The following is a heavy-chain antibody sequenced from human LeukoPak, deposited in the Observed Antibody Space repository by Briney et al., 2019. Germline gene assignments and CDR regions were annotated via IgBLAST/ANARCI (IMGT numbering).Heavy chain of an antibody. CDR2: IYYSGST. CDR3: ARGRATTDY. D-gene: IGHD1-26*01. Sequence: SETLSLTCTVSGGSISSYYWSWIRQPPGKGLEWIGYIYYSGSTYYNPSLKSRVTISVHTSKNQFSLKLSSVTAADTAVYYCARGRATTDYWGQGTLVTVSS. J-gene: IGHJ4*02. CDR1: GGSISSYY. V-gene: IGHV4-59*01.